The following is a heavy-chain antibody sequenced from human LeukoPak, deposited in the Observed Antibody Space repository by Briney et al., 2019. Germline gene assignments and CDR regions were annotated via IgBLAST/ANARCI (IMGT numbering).Heavy chain of an antibody. CDR3: ARDQDTAKAFDI. Sequence: PSETLSLNCNVSGYSISSGYYWSWIRPPPRKGLEWIGYIYYSGSTNYNPSLKTRVTISVDTSKNQFSLKLSSVTAADTAVYYCARDQDTAKAFDIWGQGTMVTVSS. CDR1: GYSISSGYY. CDR2: IYYSGST. J-gene: IGHJ3*02. D-gene: IGHD5-18*01. V-gene: IGHV4-59*12.